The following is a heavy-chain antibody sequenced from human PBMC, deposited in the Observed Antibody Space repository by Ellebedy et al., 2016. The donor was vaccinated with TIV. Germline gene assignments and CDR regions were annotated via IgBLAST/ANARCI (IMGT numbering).Heavy chain of an antibody. CDR2: IHHSGNS. J-gene: IGHJ6*02. Sequence: MPSETLSLTCSVPGGSINNYYWAWIRQPSGQGLEWIGYIHHSGNSLIHPFLKSRVTLSLDTSKSQFSLNLRSVTAADTATYYCARDLGRYGMDVWGQGTTVTVSS. V-gene: IGHV4-59*01. CDR3: ARDLGRYGMDV. CDR1: GGSINNYY.